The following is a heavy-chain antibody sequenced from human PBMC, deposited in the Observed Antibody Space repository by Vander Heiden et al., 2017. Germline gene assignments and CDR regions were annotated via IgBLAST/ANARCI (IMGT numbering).Heavy chain of an antibody. D-gene: IGHD2-21*02. J-gene: IGHJ2*01. V-gene: IGHV6-1*01. CDR3: AREGSYCGGDCTMVRWYFDL. CDR2: TYYRSKWYN. Sequence: QVQLQQPGPGPVTPSQTPSPTCPIAADTVSSKSPARNWLSQSPSRGLEWLGRTYYRSKWYNDYAVSVKSRITINPDTSKNQFSLQLNSVTPEDTAVYYCAREGSYCGGDCTMVRWYFDLWGRGTLVTVSS. CDR1: ADTVSSKSPA.